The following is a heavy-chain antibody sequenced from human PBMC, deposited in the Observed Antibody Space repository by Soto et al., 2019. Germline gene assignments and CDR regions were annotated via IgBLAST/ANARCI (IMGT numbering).Heavy chain of an antibody. D-gene: IGHD3-10*01. CDR3: ARTYGSGSYSTP. CDR2: ISSSSSYI. CDR1: GFTFSSYS. J-gene: IGHJ5*02. Sequence: EVQLVESGGGLVKPGGSLRLSCAASGFTFSSYSMNWVRKAPGKGLEWVSSISSSSSYIYYADSVKGRFTISRDNAKNSLYQQMNSLRAEDTAVYYCARTYGSGSYSTPWGQGTPVTVSS. V-gene: IGHV3-21*01.